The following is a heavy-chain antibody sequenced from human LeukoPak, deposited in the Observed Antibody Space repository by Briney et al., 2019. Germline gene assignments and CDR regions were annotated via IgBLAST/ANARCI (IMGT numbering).Heavy chain of an antibody. V-gene: IGHV1-46*01. CDR1: GYTFTSYG. D-gene: IGHD4-17*01. Sequence: ASVKVSCKASGYTFTSYGISWVRQAPGQGLEWMGIINPSGGSTSYAQKFQARVTMTRDMSTSTVYMELSSLRSEDTAVYYCARMRGRTVTSYYFDYWGQGTLVTVSS. CDR3: ARMRGRTVTSYYFDY. CDR2: INPSGGST. J-gene: IGHJ4*02.